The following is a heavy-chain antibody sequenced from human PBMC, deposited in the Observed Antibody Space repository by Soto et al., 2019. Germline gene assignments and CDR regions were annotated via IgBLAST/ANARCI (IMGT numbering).Heavy chain of an antibody. CDR3: AKEWYCYGSTCGNMDV. CDR2: ISYGGISK. CDR1: GFNFNTYG. J-gene: IGHJ6*02. V-gene: IGHV3-30*18. D-gene: IGHD3-10*01. Sequence: QVQLLESGGGVVQPGKSLRLSCAASGFNFNTYGMHWVRLARGRGLEWVAVISYGGISKYYADSVKGRFTISRDNSKNTLYLEMSSLRREDTAVYYCAKEWYCYGSTCGNMDVWVQGTTVTVSS.